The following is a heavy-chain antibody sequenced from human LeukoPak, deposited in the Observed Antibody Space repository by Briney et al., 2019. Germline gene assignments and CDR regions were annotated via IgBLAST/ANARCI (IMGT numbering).Heavy chain of an antibody. CDR2: ISYDGSNK. Sequence: GGSLRLSCAASGFTFSSYAMHWVRQAPGKGLEWVAVISYDGSNKYYADSVKGRFTISRDNSKNTLYLQMNSLRAEDTAVYYCARLSRGGVGATRPSDYWGQGTLVPSPQ. V-gene: IGHV3-30-3*01. J-gene: IGHJ4*02. CDR3: ARLSRGGVGATRPSDY. CDR1: GFTFSSYA. D-gene: IGHD1-26*01.